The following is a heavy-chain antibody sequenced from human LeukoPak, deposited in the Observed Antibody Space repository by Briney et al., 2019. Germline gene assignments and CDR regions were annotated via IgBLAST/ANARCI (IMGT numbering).Heavy chain of an antibody. CDR3: ARGRGYRDYDRPLDY. V-gene: IGHV3-21*01. J-gene: IGHJ4*02. CDR2: ISSNGDYI. CDR1: GFSFSMNR. D-gene: IGHD5-12*01. Sequence: GGSLRLSCAAPGFSFSMNRMNSVRQAPGKGLEWVSSISSNGDYIYYGDSVKGRFTMSRDNAKNSLYLQLSSLRAEDTDVYYCARGRGYRDYDRPLDYWGQGTLVTVSS.